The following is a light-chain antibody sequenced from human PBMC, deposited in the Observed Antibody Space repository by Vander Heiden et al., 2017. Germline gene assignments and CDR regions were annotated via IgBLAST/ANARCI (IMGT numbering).Light chain of an antibody. Sequence: DIQLTQSPSFLSASVGDRVIITCRASQGISTYLAWYQQRPGKAPKLLIYAASTLQRGVPSRFSGSGSGTEFTLTINSRQPEDFATYYCQQLYCYPRVTFGPGTKVDI. CDR1: QGISTY. CDR2: AAS. J-gene: IGKJ3*01. V-gene: IGKV1-9*01. CDR3: QQLYCYPRVT.